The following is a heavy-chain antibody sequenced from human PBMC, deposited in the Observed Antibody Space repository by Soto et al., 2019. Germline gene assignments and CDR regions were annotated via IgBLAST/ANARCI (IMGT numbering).Heavy chain of an antibody. J-gene: IGHJ6*02. CDR2: IDPSDSYT. D-gene: IGHD6-13*01. Sequence: PXESLKISGKGSGYSFTSYWISWVRQIPGKGLEWMGRIDPSDSYTNYSPSFQGHVTISADKSISTAYLQWSSLKASDTAMYYCARSQYSSSLTGGMDVWGQGTTVTVSS. CDR1: GYSFTSYW. CDR3: ARSQYSSSLTGGMDV. V-gene: IGHV5-10-1*01.